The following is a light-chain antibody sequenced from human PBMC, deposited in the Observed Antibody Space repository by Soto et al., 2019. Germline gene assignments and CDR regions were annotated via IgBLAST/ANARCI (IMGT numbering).Light chain of an antibody. CDR2: ESS. CDR1: SSDVGGYDL. Sequence: QSALTQPASVSGSPGQSITISCTGTSSDVGGYDLVSWYQQHPGKAPKLIIYESSKRPSGISNRFSGSKSGNTASLIISGLQGDDEGDYYCCAYVSSNTLLFGGGTKLTVL. V-gene: IGLV2-23*01. CDR3: CAYVSSNTLL. J-gene: IGLJ3*02.